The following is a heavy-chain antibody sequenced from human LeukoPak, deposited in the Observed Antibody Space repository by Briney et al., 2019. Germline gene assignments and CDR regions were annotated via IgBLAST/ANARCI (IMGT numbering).Heavy chain of an antibody. CDR3: ASSPMVRGVIDY. D-gene: IGHD3-10*01. CDR2: ISYDGSNK. J-gene: IGHJ4*02. V-gene: IGHV3-30-3*01. CDR1: GFTFSSYA. Sequence: GSSLRLSCAASGFTFSSYAMHWVRQAPGKGLEWVAVISYDGSNKYYADSVKGRFTISRDNSKNTLYLQMNSLRAEDTAVYYCASSPMVRGVIDYWGQGTLVTVSS.